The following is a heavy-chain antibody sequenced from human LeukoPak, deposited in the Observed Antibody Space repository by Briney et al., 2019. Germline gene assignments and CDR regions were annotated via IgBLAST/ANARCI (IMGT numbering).Heavy chain of an antibody. V-gene: IGHV3-53*05. CDR1: GFIVSGDF. CDR3: ARDPHGYNSYFDY. J-gene: IGHJ4*02. Sequence: PGGSLRLSCAASGFIVSGDFMNWVRQAPGKGLEWVSVIYTDGSTYYADSVKGRFTISRDISRNTVHLQMNSPRAGDTAVYYCARDPHGYNSYFDYWGQGTLVTVSS. CDR2: IYTDGST. D-gene: IGHD5-24*01.